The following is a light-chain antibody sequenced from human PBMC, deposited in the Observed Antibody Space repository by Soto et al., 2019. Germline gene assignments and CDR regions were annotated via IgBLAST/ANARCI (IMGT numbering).Light chain of an antibody. CDR1: QSVSSN. CDR3: QQYNNWXXXT. J-gene: IGKJ3*01. CDR2: DAS. Sequence: IVLTQSPATLSVSPGDRATLFCRASQSVSSNLAWYQQTPGQAPRLLIYDASTRATGIPARFSGSGSGIEFTLTISSXXXXXFAVYYCQQYNNWXXXTFGPGTXXXIK. V-gene: IGKV3-15*01.